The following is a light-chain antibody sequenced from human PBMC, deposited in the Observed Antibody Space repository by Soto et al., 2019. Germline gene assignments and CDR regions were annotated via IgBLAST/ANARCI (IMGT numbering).Light chain of an antibody. Sequence: QSVLTQPPSVSGAPGQRGTISCTGNSSKIGAGFDVHWYQQLPGTAPRLVIYGNTNRPSGVPDRFSGSKSGTSASLAITGLQAEDEADYYCQSSDSSMSRIFGTGTKVTVL. CDR1: SSKIGAGFD. CDR2: GNT. CDR3: QSSDSSMSRI. V-gene: IGLV1-40*01. J-gene: IGLJ1*01.